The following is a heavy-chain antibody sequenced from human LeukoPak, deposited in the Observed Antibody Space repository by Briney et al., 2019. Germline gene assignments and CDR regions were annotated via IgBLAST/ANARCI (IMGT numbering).Heavy chain of an antibody. J-gene: IGHJ1*01. CDR3: ARDSSSWNEYFQH. V-gene: IGHV1-69*04. CDR2: IIPILGIA. D-gene: IGHD6-13*01. Sequence: GASVKVSCKASGYTFTGYYMHWVRQAPGQGLEWMGRIIPILGIANYAQKFQGRVTITADKSTSTAYMELSSLRSEDTAVYYCARDSSSWNEYFQHWGQGTLVTVSS. CDR1: GYTFTGYY.